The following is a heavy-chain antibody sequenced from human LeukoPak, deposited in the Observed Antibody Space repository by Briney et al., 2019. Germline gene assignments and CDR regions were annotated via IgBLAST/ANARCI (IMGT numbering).Heavy chain of an antibody. J-gene: IGHJ6*02. CDR2: ISFDGSNK. V-gene: IGHV3-30-3*01. D-gene: IGHD6-13*01. Sequence: GGSLGLSCVASGFTFSSYAMHWVRQAPGKGLEWVAVISFDGSNKYYADSVKGRFPISRDNSKNTLYLQMNSLRAEDTAVYYCARDRDIAAAGYYYYYGMDVWGQGTTVTVSS. CDR1: GFTFSSYA. CDR3: ARDRDIAAAGYYYYYGMDV.